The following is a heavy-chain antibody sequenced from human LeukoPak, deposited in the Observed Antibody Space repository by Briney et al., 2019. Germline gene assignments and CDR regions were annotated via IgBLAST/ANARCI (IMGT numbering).Heavy chain of an antibody. CDR1: GFTFSSYA. V-gene: IGHV3-23*01. D-gene: IGHD2-2*01. CDR3: APWVVVPAAMVPRY. Sequence: GGSLRLSCAASGFTFSSYAMSWVRQAPGKGLEWVLAISGSGGSTYYADSVKGRFTISRDNSKNTLYLQMNSLRAEDTAVYYCAPWVVVPAAMVPRYWGQGTLVTVSS. CDR2: ISGSGGST. J-gene: IGHJ4*02.